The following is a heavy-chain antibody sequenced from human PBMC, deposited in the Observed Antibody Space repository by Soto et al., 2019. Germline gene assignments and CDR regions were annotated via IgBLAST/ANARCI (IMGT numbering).Heavy chain of an antibody. CDR3: AFSYYYDSSGQHY. J-gene: IGHJ4*02. V-gene: IGHV4-39*01. D-gene: IGHD3-22*01. Sequence: SETLSLTCTVSGGSISSSSYYWGWIRQPPGKGLEWIGSIYYSGSTYYNPSLKSRVTISVDTSKNQFSLKLSSVTAADTAVYYCAFSYYYDSSGQHYWGQGTLVTVYS. CDR2: IYYSGST. CDR1: GGSISSSSYY.